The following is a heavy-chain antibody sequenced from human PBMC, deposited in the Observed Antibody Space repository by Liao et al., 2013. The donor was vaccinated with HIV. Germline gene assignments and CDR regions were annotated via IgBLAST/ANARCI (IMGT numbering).Heavy chain of an antibody. Sequence: QVQLQESGPGXVKPSETLSLTCTVSGGSISNYYWSWIRQPAGKGLEWIGRIYSSGSANYNPSLKSRVTMSVDTSKNQFSLKLRSVTAADTAVYYCARTDQYYDFWNGYENWFDPWGQGTLVTVSS. CDR2: IYSSGSA. CDR3: ARTDQYYDFWNGYENWFDP. J-gene: IGHJ5*02. V-gene: IGHV4-4*07. D-gene: IGHD3-3*01. CDR1: GGSISNYY.